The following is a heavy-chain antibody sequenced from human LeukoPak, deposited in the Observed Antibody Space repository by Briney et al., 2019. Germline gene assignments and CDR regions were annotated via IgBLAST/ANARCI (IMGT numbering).Heavy chain of an antibody. J-gene: IGHJ4*02. CDR3: ARALGGTAAGRTTYFDY. CDR1: GYTFTSYY. CDR2: INPSGGST. Sequence: ASVTVSCKASGYTFTSYYMHWVRQAPGQGLEWMGLINPSGGSTSYAQKFQGRVTMTRDTSTSTVYMELSSLRSEDTAVYYCARALGGTAAGRTTYFDYWGQGTLATVSS. D-gene: IGHD6-13*01. V-gene: IGHV1-46*01.